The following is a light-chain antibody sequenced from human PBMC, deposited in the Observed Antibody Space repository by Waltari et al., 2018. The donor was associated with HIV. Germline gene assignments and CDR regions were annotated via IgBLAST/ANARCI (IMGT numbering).Light chain of an antibody. CDR3: QQYHTFTFT. CDR1: QSISTC. Sequence: DIPMTQSPSTMSASVGDSVPTTCRASQSISTCLSWYQQKPGKAPKLLIYQASTLDGGVPSRFSGRGSGTEFTLTISGLQPDDFATYYCQQYHTFTFTFGPGTVVVVK. V-gene: IGKV1-5*03. J-gene: IGKJ3*01. CDR2: QAS.